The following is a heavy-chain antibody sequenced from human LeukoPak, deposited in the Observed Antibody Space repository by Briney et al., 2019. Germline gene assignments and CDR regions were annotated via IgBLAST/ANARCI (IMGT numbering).Heavy chain of an antibody. V-gene: IGHV4-31*03. CDR1: GGSISSGGYY. Sequence: PSQTLSLTCTVSGGSISSGGYYWSWIRQHPGKGLEWIGYIYYSGSTYYNPSLKSRVTISVDTSKNQFSLKLSSVTAADTAVYYCARDNTSGSSSWFDYWGQGTLVTVSS. CDR2: IYYSGST. D-gene: IGHD6-13*01. CDR3: ARDNTSGSSSWFDY. J-gene: IGHJ4*02.